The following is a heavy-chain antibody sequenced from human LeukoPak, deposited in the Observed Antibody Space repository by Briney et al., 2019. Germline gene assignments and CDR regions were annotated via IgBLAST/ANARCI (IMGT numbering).Heavy chain of an antibody. V-gene: IGHV3-21*01. CDR2: ISSSSSYI. CDR3: ARAIGYCSSTSCYGGELYAFDI. CDR1: GFTFSSYS. D-gene: IGHD2-2*01. J-gene: IGHJ3*02. Sequence: GGSLRPSCAASGFTFSSYSMNWVRQAPGKGLEWVSSISSSSSYIYYADSVKGRSTISRDNAKNSLYLQMNSLRAEDTAVYYCARAIGYCSSTSCYGGELYAFDIWGQGTMVTVSS.